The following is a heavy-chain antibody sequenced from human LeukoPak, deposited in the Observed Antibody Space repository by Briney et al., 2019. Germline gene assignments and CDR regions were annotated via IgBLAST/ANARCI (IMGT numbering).Heavy chain of an antibody. V-gene: IGHV4-59*08. CDR1: GGSISNYY. D-gene: IGHD3-10*01. CDR3: ARFGRTVVRGGKYYFDY. Sequence: SETLSLTCTVSGGSISNYYWSWIRQPPGKGLEWIGHIYYNGATKYNPSLKSRITISVDTSKNQFSLMLSSVTAADTAVYYCARFGRTVVRGGKYYFDYWGQGTLVTVSS. CDR2: IYYNGAT. J-gene: IGHJ4*02.